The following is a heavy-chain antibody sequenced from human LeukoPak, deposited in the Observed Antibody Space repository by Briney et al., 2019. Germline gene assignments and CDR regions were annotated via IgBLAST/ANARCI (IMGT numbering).Heavy chain of an antibody. J-gene: IGHJ4*02. CDR1: GGTFSSYA. CDR2: INPSGGST. V-gene: IGHV1-46*01. Sequence: ASVKVSCKASGGTFSSYAISWARQAPGQGLEWMGIINPSGGSTSYAQKFQGRVTMTRDTSTSTVYMELSSLRSEDTAVYYCARDQPRNWPFDYWGQGTLVTVSS. CDR3: ARDQPRNWPFDY. D-gene: IGHD1-1*01.